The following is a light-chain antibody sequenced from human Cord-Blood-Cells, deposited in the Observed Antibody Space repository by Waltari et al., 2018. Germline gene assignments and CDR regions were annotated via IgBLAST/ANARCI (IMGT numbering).Light chain of an antibody. CDR3: QQRSNWPPT. J-gene: IGKJ4*01. V-gene: IGKV3-11*01. CDR1: QSVSSY. Sequence: EIVLTQYPATLSLSPGESATLSSRTSQSVSSYLAWYQQKPGQAPRLLIYDASNRATGIPARFSGSGSGTDFTLTISSLEPEDFAVYYCQQRSNWPPTFGGGTKVEIK. CDR2: DAS.